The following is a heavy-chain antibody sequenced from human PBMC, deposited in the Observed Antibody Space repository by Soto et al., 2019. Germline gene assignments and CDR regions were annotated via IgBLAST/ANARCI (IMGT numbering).Heavy chain of an antibody. CDR2: LNAANGDT. J-gene: IGHJ5*02. V-gene: IGHV1-3*01. D-gene: IGHD6-13*01. CDR3: VRRHVSATGIDWLDP. CDR1: GYTFTNYG. Sequence: QVQLVQSGTEVKKPGASVKVSCKASGYTFTNYGIHWVRQAPGQRLEWMGWLNAANGDTIYSPRFQGRVTITRDTSSSTAYRELSSLRSEDTAVYYCVRRHVSATGIDWLDPWGQGTLVTVSS.